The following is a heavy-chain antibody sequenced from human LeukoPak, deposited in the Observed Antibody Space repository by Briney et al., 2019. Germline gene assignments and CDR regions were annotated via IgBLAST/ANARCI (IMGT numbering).Heavy chain of an antibody. Sequence: GGSLRLSCAASGFTVNSNYMNWVRQAPGKGLEWVSVIYRGGDTYYADSVKGRFSISRDNSKNTVHLQMNSLRAEDTAVYYCVRGQMAYWFDPWGQGTLVIVSS. CDR1: GFTVNSNY. V-gene: IGHV3-66*01. D-gene: IGHD2-8*01. CDR2: IYRGGDT. J-gene: IGHJ5*02. CDR3: VRGQMAYWFDP.